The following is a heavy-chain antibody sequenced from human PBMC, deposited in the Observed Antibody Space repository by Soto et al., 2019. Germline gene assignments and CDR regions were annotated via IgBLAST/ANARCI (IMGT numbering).Heavy chain of an antibody. D-gene: IGHD3-22*01. CDR1: GFTFSTRG. CDR3: ARENYDSSGYFLDY. Sequence: VQLVESGGGVVQPGRSLRLSCAASGFTFSTRGMHWVRQAPGKGLEWVSYISSPGSTIYYADSVRGRFTISRDNAKNSLYLQMNSLRAEDTAVYYCARENYDSSGYFLDYWGQGTLVTVSS. V-gene: IGHV3-48*04. J-gene: IGHJ4*02. CDR2: ISSPGSTI.